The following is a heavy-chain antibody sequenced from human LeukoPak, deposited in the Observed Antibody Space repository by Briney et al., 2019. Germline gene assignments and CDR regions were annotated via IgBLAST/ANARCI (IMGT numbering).Heavy chain of an antibody. Sequence: PSETLSLTCAVYGGSFSGYYWSWIRQPPGKGLEWIGEINHSGSTNYNPSLKSRVTISVDTSKNQFSLKLSSVTAADTAVYYCARRWNARLYNWFDPWGQGTLVTVSS. CDR3: ARRWNARLYNWFDP. D-gene: IGHD1-1*01. CDR2: INHSGST. CDR1: GGSFSGYY. V-gene: IGHV4-34*01. J-gene: IGHJ5*02.